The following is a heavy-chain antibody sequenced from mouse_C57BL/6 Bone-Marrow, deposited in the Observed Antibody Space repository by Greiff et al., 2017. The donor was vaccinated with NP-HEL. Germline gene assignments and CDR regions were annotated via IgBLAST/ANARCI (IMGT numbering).Heavy chain of an antibody. D-gene: IGHD1-1*01. Sequence: VQLQQSGPGLVKPSQSLSLTCSVTGYSITSGYYWNWIRQFPGNKLEWMGYISYDGSNNYNPSLKNRISITRDTSKNQFFLKLNSVTTEDTATYYCARDYYGSSEDYYAMDYWGQGTSVTVSS. CDR1: GYSITSGYY. J-gene: IGHJ4*01. CDR2: ISYDGSN. V-gene: IGHV3-6*01. CDR3: ARDYYGSSEDYYAMDY.